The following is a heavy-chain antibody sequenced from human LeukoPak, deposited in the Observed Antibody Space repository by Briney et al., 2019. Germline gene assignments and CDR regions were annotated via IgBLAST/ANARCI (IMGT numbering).Heavy chain of an antibody. J-gene: IGHJ4*02. D-gene: IGHD1-26*01. CDR2: INPSGGST. V-gene: IGHV1-46*01. CDR1: GYTFTSYY. CDR3: SSRRGATSSDY. Sequence: ASVKVSCKASGYTFTSYYMHWVRQAPGQGLEWMGIINPSGGSTSYAQRFQGRVTMTRDMSTSTVYMELSSLRSEDTAVYYCSSRRGATSSDYWGQGTLVTVSS.